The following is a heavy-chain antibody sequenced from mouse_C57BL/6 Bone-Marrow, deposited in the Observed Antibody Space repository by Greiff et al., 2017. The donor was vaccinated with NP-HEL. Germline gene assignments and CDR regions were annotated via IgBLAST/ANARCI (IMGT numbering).Heavy chain of an antibody. V-gene: IGHV1-20*01. CDR2: INPYNGDT. D-gene: IGHD1-1*01. Sequence: EVQLQQSGPELVKPGDSVKISCKASGYSFTGYFMHWVMQSPGQSLEWIGRINPYNGDTYYNQKFKGKATWTVDKSSSTAHMGLRSLTSEDSAVYYCARDCYGSTDYYAMDYWGQGTSVTVSS. J-gene: IGHJ4*01. CDR1: GYSFTGYF. CDR3: ARDCYGSTDYYAMDY.